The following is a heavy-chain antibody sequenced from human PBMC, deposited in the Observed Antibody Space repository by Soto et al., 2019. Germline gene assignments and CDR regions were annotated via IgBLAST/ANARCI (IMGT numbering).Heavy chain of an antibody. CDR3: ARYSEEGLLCPNFDY. D-gene: IGHD2-2*01. CDR1: GYTFTGYY. CDR2: INPNSGGT. Sequence: ASVKVSCKASGYTFTGYYMHWVRQAPGQGLEWMGWINPNSGGTNYAQKFQGRVTMTRDTYISTAYMGLSRLRSDDRAVYYCARYSEEGLLCPNFDYWGQGTMVTVSS. J-gene: IGHJ4*01. V-gene: IGHV1-2*02.